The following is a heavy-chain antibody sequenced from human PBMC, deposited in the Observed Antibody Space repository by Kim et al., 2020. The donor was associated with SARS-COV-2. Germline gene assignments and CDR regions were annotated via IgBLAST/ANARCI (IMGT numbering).Heavy chain of an antibody. CDR1: GYTFTSYG. V-gene: IGHV1-18*01. Sequence: ASVKVSCKASGYTFTSYGISWVRQAPGQGLEWMGWISAYNGNTNYAQKLQGRVTMTTDTSTSTAYMELRSLRSDDTAVYYCARDRRTHYYDSSGPVDYWGQGTLVTVSS. CDR3: ARDRRTHYYDSSGPVDY. J-gene: IGHJ4*02. D-gene: IGHD3-22*01. CDR2: ISAYNGNT.